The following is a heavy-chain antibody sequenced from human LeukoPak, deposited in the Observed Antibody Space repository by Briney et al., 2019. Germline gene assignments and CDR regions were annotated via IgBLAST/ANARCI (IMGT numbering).Heavy chain of an antibody. CDR2: ISNSGSST. CDR3: AKAPQGITVPFDY. Sequence: GGSLRLSCAASGFTFRSYAMSWVRQAPGKGLEWVSVISNSGSSTYYADSVKGRFTISRDNSKNTLYLQMNGPRAEDTAVYYCAKAPQGITVPFDYWGQGTLVTVSS. J-gene: IGHJ4*02. CDR1: GFTFRSYA. D-gene: IGHD3-16*01. V-gene: IGHV3-23*01.